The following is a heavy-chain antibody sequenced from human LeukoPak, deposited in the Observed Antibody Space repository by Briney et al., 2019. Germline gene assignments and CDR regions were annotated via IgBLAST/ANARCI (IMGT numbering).Heavy chain of an antibody. CDR1: GFTFSSYG. D-gene: IGHD6-13*01. V-gene: IGHV3-30*02. CDR3: AKDWDFPAAGSFDY. CDR2: IRYDGSNE. J-gene: IGHJ4*02. Sequence: GGSLRLSCAASGFTFSSYGMHWVRQAPGKGLEWVAFIRYDGSNEYYADSVKGRFTISRDNSKNTLYLQMNSLRAEDTAVYYCAKDWDFPAAGSFDYWGQGTLVTVSS.